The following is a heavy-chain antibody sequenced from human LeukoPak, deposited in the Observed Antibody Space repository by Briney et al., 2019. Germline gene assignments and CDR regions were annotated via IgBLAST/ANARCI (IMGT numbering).Heavy chain of an antibody. V-gene: IGHV3-23*01. CDR2: ISGSGGST. CDR1: GFTFSSYS. CDR3: AKDESPYYDFWSGYNDY. J-gene: IGHJ4*02. Sequence: PGGSLRLSCAASGFTFSSYSMNWVRQAPGKGLEWVSAISGSGGSTYYADSVKGRFTISRDNSKNTLYLQMNSLRAEDTAVYYCAKDESPYYDFWSGYNDYWGQGTLVTVSS. D-gene: IGHD3-3*01.